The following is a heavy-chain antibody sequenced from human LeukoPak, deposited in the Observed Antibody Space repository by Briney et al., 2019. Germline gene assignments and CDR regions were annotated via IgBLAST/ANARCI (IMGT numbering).Heavy chain of an antibody. CDR1: GYTFTSYY. CDR2: INPTGGST. Sequence: ASVRVSCKASGYTFTSYYMHWVRQAPGQGLEWMGLINPTGGSTGYAQKFQGRVTMTRDMSTSTDYMELSSLRSEDTAIYYCARDNSVGDNAWWFDPWGQGTLVTVSS. CDR3: ARDNSVGDNAWWFDP. D-gene: IGHD1-26*01. V-gene: IGHV1-46*01. J-gene: IGHJ5*02.